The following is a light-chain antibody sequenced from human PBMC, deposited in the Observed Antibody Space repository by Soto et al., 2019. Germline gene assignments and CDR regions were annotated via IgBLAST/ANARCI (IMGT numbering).Light chain of an antibody. CDR2: WAS. CDR3: HQYYSTPQT. CDR1: QSVLDNSTNKSY. V-gene: IGKV4-1*01. Sequence: VLTQSPSSLAVSLGERATVNCRSSQSVLDNSTNKSYLAWYQKKPGHPPKLLVHWASVREAGVPDRFSGGGSGTAFTLTISSLQAEDVVVYYCHQYYSTPQTFGQGTQLEIK. J-gene: IGKJ2*01.